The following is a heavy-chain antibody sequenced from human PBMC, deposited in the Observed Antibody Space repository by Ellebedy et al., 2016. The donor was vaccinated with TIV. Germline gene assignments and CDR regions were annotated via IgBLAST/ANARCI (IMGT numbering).Heavy chain of an antibody. CDR3: ARPTWVAAAGIGASHYFDN. CDR2: IFYSGNT. Sequence: MPSETLSLTCTVSGGSINSSSYYWGWIRQPPGKGLEWIGSIFYSGNTYYNPSLKSRVTISVDPSKTQFSLRLSYVTAADTAVYYCARPTWVAAAGIGASHYFDNWGQGTLVTVSS. D-gene: IGHD6-13*01. V-gene: IGHV4-39*01. CDR1: GGSINSSSYY. J-gene: IGHJ4*02.